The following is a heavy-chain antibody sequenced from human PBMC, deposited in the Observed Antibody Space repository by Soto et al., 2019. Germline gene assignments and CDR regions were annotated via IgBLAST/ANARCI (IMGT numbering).Heavy chain of an antibody. CDR3: ARSPTFDY. CDR1: RYTFTGYV. Sequence: CKGSRYTFTGYVISWVRHAHGEGREGMGLISAYNGNTNYAQKLQGRVTMTTPPSPSTPYIELRSLTSDATAVYYCARSPTFDYRGQGTLLTV. J-gene: IGHJ4*02. CDR2: ISAYNGNT. V-gene: IGHV1-18*04.